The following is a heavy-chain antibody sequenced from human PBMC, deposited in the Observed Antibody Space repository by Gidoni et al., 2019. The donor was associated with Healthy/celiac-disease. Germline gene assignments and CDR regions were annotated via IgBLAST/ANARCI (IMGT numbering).Heavy chain of an antibody. CDR1: GFTFSSYA. D-gene: IGHD4-4*01. CDR2: ISYDGSNK. V-gene: IGHV3-30-3*01. CDR3: ARGYSNNPFELHYYYYYGMDV. Sequence: QVQLVESGGGVVQPGRSLRLSRAASGFTFSSYALHWVRQAPGKGLGWVAVISYDGSNKYYADSVKGRFTISRDNSKNTLYLQMNSLRAEDTAVYYCARGYSNNPFELHYYYYYGMDVWGQGTTVTVSS. J-gene: IGHJ6*02.